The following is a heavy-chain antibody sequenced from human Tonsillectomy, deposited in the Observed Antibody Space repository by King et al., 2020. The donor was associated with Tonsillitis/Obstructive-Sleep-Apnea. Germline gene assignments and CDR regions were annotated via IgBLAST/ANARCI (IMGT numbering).Heavy chain of an antibody. CDR2: ISGYNDNT. J-gene: IGHJ3*02. D-gene: IGHD3-3*01. V-gene: IGHV1-18*04. CDR1: GYTFTSYG. Sequence: QLVQSGAEVKKPGASVKVSCKASGYTFTSYGISWVRQAPGQGLEWMGWISGYNDNTNYAQKLQGRVTMTTDKTTSTAYMELTRLRSDDTAVYYCARDVRYYDFWSGYYGEAFDIWGQGTMVTVSS. CDR3: ARDVRYYDFWSGYYGEAFDI.